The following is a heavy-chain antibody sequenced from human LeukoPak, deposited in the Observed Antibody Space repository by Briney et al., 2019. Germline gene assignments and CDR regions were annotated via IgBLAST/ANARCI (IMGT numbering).Heavy chain of an antibody. CDR1: GGSISSYY. CDR2: IYYSGST. CDR3: ARRSFYYDSSGYYHNWFDP. J-gene: IGHJ5*02. V-gene: IGHV4-59*01. Sequence: SETLSLTCTVSGGSISSYYWSWIRQPPGKGLEWIGYIYYSGSTNYNPSPKSRVTISVDTSKNQFSLKLSSVTAADTAVYYCARRSFYYDSSGYYHNWFDPWGQGTLVTVSS. D-gene: IGHD3-22*01.